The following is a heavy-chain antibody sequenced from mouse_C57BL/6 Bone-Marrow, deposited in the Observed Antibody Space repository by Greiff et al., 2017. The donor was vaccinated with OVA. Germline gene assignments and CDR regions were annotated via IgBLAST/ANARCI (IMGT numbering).Heavy chain of an antibody. Sequence: QVQLQQSGAELVRPGTSVKVSCKASGYAFTNYLIEWVKQRPGQGLEWIGVINPGSGGTNYNEKFKGKATLTADKSSSTAYMQLSSLTSEDSAVYYCARYDIYYDYPAWFAYWGQGTLVTVSA. V-gene: IGHV1-54*01. D-gene: IGHD2-4*01. J-gene: IGHJ3*01. CDR1: GYAFTNYL. CDR2: INPGSGGT. CDR3: ARYDIYYDYPAWFAY.